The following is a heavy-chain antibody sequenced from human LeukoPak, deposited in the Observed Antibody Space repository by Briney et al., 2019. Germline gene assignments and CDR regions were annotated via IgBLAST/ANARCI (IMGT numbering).Heavy chain of an antibody. CDR1: GFTFSSYE. J-gene: IGHJ4*02. CDR2: ISSSGSTI. Sequence: GGSLRLXCAASGFTFSSYEMKWVRQAPGKGLEWVSYISSSGSTIYYADSVKGRFTISRDNAKNSLYLQMNSLRAEDTAVYYCARSSTIFGVVGDYWGQGTLVTVSS. CDR3: ARSSTIFGVVGDY. D-gene: IGHD3-3*01. V-gene: IGHV3-48*03.